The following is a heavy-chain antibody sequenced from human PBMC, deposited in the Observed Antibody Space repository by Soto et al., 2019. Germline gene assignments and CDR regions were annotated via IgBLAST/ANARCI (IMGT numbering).Heavy chain of an antibody. Sequence: GGSLTLSYAASGFTFSISEMYWVRQAPGKGLEWISYIHPGGQTIFYAESVKGRFTISRDNAKHSVYLQMNSLRAEDTAVYYCARRGSRWGRGTKVTVSS. J-gene: IGHJ3*01. CDR3: ARRGSR. CDR1: GFTFSISE. CDR2: IHPGGQTI. V-gene: IGHV3-48*03. D-gene: IGHD2-15*01.